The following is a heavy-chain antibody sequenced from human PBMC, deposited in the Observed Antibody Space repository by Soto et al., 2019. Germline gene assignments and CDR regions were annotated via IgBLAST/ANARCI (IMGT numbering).Heavy chain of an antibody. J-gene: IGHJ5*02. V-gene: IGHV4-4*07. CDR1: GDSISNY. Sequence: QVQLQESGPGLVKPSEPLSLTCTVSGDSISNYWSWIRQPAGKGLEWIGRINTSGTTNYNPSLKSRVCMSVDKSKNQLSLKLSSVTAADTAVYYCTREGSWGSNWFDPWGQGTLVTVSS. CDR3: TREGSWGSNWFDP. D-gene: IGHD3-16*01. CDR2: INTSGTT.